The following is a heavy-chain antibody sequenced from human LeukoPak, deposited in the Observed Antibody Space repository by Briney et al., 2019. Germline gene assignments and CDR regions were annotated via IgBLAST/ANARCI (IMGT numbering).Heavy chain of an antibody. CDR3: ARAQSGGSYYVDHFDY. CDR1: GVTVSNNY. V-gene: IGHV3-53*04. D-gene: IGHD1-26*01. J-gene: IGHJ4*02. CDR2: IYGGGST. Sequence: PGGSLRLSCAASGVTVSNNYMTWVRQAPGKGLEWVSVIYGGGSTYYADSVKGRFTISRHNSRNTLYLQMNSLRAEDTAVYYCARAQSGGSYYVDHFDYWGQGTLVTVSS.